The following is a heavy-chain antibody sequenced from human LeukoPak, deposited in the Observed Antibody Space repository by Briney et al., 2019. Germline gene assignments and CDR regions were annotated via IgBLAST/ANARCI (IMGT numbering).Heavy chain of an antibody. CDR2: ISWNSGSI. CDR1: GFTFDDYA. J-gene: IGHJ4*02. V-gene: IGHV3-9*01. D-gene: IGHD4-23*01. CDR3: AKDMEPNGGNSLDY. Sequence: GGSLRLSCAASGFTFDDYAMHWVRQAPGKGLEWVSGISWNSGSIGYADSVKGRFTISRDNAKNSLYLQMNSLRAEDTALYYCAKDMEPNGGNSLDYWGRGTLVTVSS.